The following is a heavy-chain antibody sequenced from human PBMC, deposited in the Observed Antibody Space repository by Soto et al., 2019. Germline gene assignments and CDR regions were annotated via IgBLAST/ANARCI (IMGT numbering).Heavy chain of an antibody. Sequence: QVQLVESGGGVVQPGRSLRLSCAASGFTFSSYGMHWVRQAPGKGLEWVAVIWYDGSNKYYAYSVKGRFTISRDNSKNPLYLQMNSLRAEDTAVYYCASGVPRGYYDSSGYYPFFDYWGQGTLVTVSS. J-gene: IGHJ4*02. V-gene: IGHV3-33*01. D-gene: IGHD3-22*01. CDR3: ASGVPRGYYDSSGYYPFFDY. CDR1: GFTFSSYG. CDR2: IWYDGSNK.